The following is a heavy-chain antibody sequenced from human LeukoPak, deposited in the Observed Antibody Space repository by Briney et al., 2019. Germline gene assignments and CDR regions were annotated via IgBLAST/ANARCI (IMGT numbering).Heavy chain of an antibody. CDR2: IYTSGST. CDR1: GGSISSGSYY. V-gene: IGHV4-61*02. CDR3: ARGSSRYCSSTSCYIDLLRSTRYYYYMDV. Sequence: SKTLSLTCTVSGGSISSGSYYWSWIRQPAGKGLEWIGRIYTSGSTNYNPSLKSRVTISVDTSKNQFSLKLSSVTAADTAVYYCARGSSRYCSSTSCYIDLLRSTRYYYYMDVWGKGTTVTVSS. J-gene: IGHJ6*03. D-gene: IGHD2-2*02.